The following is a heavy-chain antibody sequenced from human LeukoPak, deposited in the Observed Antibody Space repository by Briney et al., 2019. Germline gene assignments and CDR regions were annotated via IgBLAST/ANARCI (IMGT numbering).Heavy chain of an antibody. V-gene: IGHV3-73*01. CDR3: TRPLSTSYYYGSGSYSGYYYGMDV. D-gene: IGHD3-10*01. J-gene: IGHJ6*02. CDR2: IRSKANSYAT. Sequence: GGSLRLSCAASGFTFSGSAMHWVRQASGKGLEWVGRIRSKANSYATAYAASVKGRFTISRDDSKNTAYLQMNSLKTEDTAVYYCTRPLSTSYYYGSGSYSGYYYGMDVWGQGTTVTVSS. CDR1: GFTFSGSA.